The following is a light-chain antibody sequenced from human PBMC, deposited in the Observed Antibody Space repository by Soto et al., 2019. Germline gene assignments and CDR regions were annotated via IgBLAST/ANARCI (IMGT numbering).Light chain of an antibody. CDR3: QQYNSYSQWT. CDR2: DAS. Sequence: IWMTQSPSLLSASTGDRVTISCRMSQGISSYLAWYQQKPGKAPKLLIYDASSLESGVPSRFSGSGSGTEFTLTITSLQPDDFATYYCQQYNSYSQWTFGQGTKVDIK. CDR1: QGISSY. V-gene: IGKV1D-8*03. J-gene: IGKJ1*01.